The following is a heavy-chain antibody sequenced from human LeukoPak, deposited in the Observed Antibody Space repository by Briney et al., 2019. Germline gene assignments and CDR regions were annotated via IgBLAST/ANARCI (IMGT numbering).Heavy chain of an antibody. D-gene: IGHD5-24*01. CDR3: ARASRWLQGTYYFDY. CDR1: GFTFDDYG. Sequence: GGSLRLSCAASGFTFDDYGMSWVRQAPGKGLEWVSGINWNGGSTGYADSVKGRFTISRDNAKNSLYLQMNSLRAEDTALYYCARASRWLQGTYYFDYWGQGTLVTVSS. CDR2: INWNGGST. J-gene: IGHJ4*02. V-gene: IGHV3-20*04.